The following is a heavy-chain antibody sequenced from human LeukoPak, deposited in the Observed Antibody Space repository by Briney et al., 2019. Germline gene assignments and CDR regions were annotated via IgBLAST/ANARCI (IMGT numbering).Heavy chain of an antibody. J-gene: IGHJ4*02. D-gene: IGHD4-17*01. CDR1: RFTFSSYG. Sequence: GGSLRLSCAASRFTFSSYGMHWVRQAPGKGQEWVAFIRYDGSNKYYADSVKGRFTISRDNSKNTLYLQMNSLRAEDTAVYYCARDPRGDYVFDYWGQGTLVTVSS. CDR3: ARDPRGDYVFDY. CDR2: IRYDGSNK. V-gene: IGHV3-30*02.